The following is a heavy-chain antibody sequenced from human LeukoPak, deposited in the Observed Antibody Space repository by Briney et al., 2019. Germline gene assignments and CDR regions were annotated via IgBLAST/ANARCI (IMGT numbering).Heavy chain of an antibody. D-gene: IGHD3-22*01. CDR2: INPNSGGT. Sequence: ASVKVSCKASGYTFSGYYLHWVRQAPGQGLEWMGWINPNSGGTNSAQKFQGRVTMTRDTSIITAYMELSRLRSDDTAVYFCARGTYYDSRGYSGVRLFDYWGQGTMVTVSS. CDR3: ARGTYYDSRGYSGVRLFDY. J-gene: IGHJ4*02. V-gene: IGHV1-2*02. CDR1: GYTFSGYY.